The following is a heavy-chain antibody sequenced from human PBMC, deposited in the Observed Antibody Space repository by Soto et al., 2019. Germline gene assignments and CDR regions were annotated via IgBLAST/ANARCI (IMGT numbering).Heavy chain of an antibody. CDR1: GGSISSGGYY. Sequence: QVQLQESGPGLVKPSQTLSLTCTVSGGSISSGGYYWSWIRQHPGKGLEWIGYIYYSGSTYYNPSLRSRVTISVDTSKNQCPLKLSSVTAADTAVYYCARVGGLNWFDPWGQGTLVTVSS. CDR3: ARVGGLNWFDP. CDR2: IYYSGST. J-gene: IGHJ5*02. V-gene: IGHV4-31*03.